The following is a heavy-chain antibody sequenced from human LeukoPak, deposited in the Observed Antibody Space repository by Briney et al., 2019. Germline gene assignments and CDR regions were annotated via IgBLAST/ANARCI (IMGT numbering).Heavy chain of an antibody. Sequence: GGSLRLSCAASGFTFSSYGMHWVRQAPGKGLEWVAVIWYDGSNKYYADSVKGRFTISRDNSKNTLYLQMNSLRAEDTAVYYCAKDISREAVAGTYWGQGTLVTVSS. CDR3: AKDISREAVAGTY. CDR2: IWYDGSNK. V-gene: IGHV3-33*06. CDR1: GFTFSSYG. D-gene: IGHD6-19*01. J-gene: IGHJ4*02.